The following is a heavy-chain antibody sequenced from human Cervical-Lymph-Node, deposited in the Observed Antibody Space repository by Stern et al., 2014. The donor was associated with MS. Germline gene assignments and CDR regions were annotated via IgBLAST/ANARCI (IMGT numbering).Heavy chain of an antibody. CDR1: GGTFSSYT. CDR3: ARAIREDGYNLLFADGY. D-gene: IGHD5-24*01. J-gene: IGHJ4*02. CDR2: IIPILGIA. Sequence: VQLVESGAEVKKPGSSVKVSCKASGGTFSSYTISWVRQAPGQGLEWMGRIIPILGIANYAQKFQGRVTITADKSTSTAYMELSSLRSEDTAVYYCARAIREDGYNLLFADGYWGQGTLVTVSS. V-gene: IGHV1-69*04.